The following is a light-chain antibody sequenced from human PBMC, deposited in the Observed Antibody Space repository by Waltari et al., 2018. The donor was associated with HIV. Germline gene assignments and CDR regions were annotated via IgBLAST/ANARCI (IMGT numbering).Light chain of an antibody. CDR2: YTSESDK. CDR1: SDINVGMYR. Sequence: QAVLTQPSSLSASPGASASLTCTLRSDINVGMYRIHWYQQKPGGPLQFLLRYTSESDKQQGSGVPSRFSGSKDASANAGILIISGLQSEDEADYYCMLYHRSAWVFGGGTKLTVL. CDR3: MLYHRSAWV. V-gene: IGLV5-45*03. J-gene: IGLJ3*02.